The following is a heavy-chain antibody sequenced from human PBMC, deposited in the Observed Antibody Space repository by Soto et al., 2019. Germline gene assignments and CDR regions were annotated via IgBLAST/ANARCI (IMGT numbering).Heavy chain of an antibody. Sequence: GGSLRLSCAASGFSFSDYYMTWIRQVPGKGLEWVSHVSTRGSDKYYADSVRGRFTVSRDNVKNSLFLQMDSLRAEDTAVYYCARLVQGPGLYYMDVWGKGTTVTVSS. CDR1: GFSFSDYY. CDR3: ARLVQGPGLYYMDV. D-gene: IGHD3-10*01. CDR2: VSTRGSDK. J-gene: IGHJ6*03. V-gene: IGHV3-11*01.